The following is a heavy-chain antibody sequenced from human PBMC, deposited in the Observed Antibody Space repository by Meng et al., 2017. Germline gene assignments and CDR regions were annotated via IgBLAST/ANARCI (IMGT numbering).Heavy chain of an antibody. CDR1: GGSFSGYY. V-gene: IGHV4-34*01. CDR2: INHSGST. Sequence: QVQLQQWGAGVLKPSETLSLTCAVYGGSFSGYYWSWIRQPPGKGLEWIGEINHSGSTNYNPSLKSRVTISVDTSKNQFSLKLSSVTAADTAVYYCARGRWRGNRFDPWGQGTLVTVSS. CDR3: ARGRWRGNRFDP. J-gene: IGHJ5*02. D-gene: IGHD3-10*01.